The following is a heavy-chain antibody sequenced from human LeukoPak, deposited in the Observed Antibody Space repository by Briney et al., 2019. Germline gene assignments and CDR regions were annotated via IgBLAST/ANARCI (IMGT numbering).Heavy chain of an antibody. CDR3: ARDHGTLRYFGWLFDGADY. D-gene: IGHD3-9*01. J-gene: IGHJ4*02. Sequence: ASVKVSFKASGYTFTSYYMHWVRQAPGQGLEWMGIINPSGGSTSYAQKFQGRVTMTRDMSTSTVYMELSSLRSEDTAVYYCARDHGTLRYFGWLFDGADYWGQGTLVTVSS. V-gene: IGHV1-46*01. CDR1: GYTFTSYY. CDR2: INPSGGST.